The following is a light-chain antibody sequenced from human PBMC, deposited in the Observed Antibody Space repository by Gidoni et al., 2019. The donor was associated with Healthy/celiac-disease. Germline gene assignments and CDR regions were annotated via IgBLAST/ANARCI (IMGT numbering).Light chain of an antibody. CDR2: GAS. J-gene: IGKJ2*01. CDR3: QQYGSSLYT. Sequence: EIVLTQSPGTLSLSPGERDTLSCRASPSVSSSYLAWYQKKPGQAPRLLIYGASSRATGIPDRFSGSGSGTDFTLTISRLEPEDFAVYYCQQYGSSLYTFGQGTKLEIK. CDR1: PSVSSSY. V-gene: IGKV3-20*01.